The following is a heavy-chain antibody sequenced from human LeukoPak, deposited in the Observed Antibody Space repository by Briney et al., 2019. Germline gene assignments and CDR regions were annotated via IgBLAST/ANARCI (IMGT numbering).Heavy chain of an antibody. V-gene: IGHV4-34*01. D-gene: IGHD5-24*01. CDR2: INHSGST. CDR1: GGSFSGYY. Sequence: SETLSLTCAVYGGSFSGYYWSWIRQPPGKGLEWIGEINHSGSTNYNPSLKSRVTISVDTSKNQFSLKLSSVTAADTAVYYCARGVEMATITNWFDPWGQGTLVTVSP. J-gene: IGHJ5*02. CDR3: ARGVEMATITNWFDP.